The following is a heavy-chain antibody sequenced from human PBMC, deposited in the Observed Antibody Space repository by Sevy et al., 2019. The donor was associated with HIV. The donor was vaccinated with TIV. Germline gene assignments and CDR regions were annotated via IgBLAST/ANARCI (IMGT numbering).Heavy chain of an antibody. CDR3: ARESPIAVAGMGYYYMDV. D-gene: IGHD6-19*01. CDR1: GFTFSDYY. V-gene: IGHV3-11*06. J-gene: IGHJ6*03. CDR2: FRSSSSYI. Sequence: GGSLRLSCAASGFTFSDYYMSWIRRAPGKGLEWVSSFRSSSSYIDYADSVKGRFTVSRDNAKNSLYLQMNSLRAEDTAVYYCARESPIAVAGMGYYYMDVWGKGTTVTVSS.